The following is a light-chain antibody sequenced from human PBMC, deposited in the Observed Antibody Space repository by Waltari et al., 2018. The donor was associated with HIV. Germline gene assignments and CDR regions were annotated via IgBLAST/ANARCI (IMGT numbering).Light chain of an antibody. CDR3: GAWDDSLKGFM. CDR1: RSNIGSNP. CDR2: SNS. J-gene: IGLJ3*02. Sequence: QSVLTHPPSASGAPGQRVTISCSGRRSNIGSNPASWYQQPPGTAPKLLISSNSQRPAGVPDRFSGSKSGSSASLAISGLQSEDESQYFCGAWDDSLKGFMFGGGTQLTVL. V-gene: IGLV1-44*01.